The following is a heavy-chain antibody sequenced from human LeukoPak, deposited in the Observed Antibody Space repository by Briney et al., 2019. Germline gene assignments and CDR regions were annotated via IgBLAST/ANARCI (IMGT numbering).Heavy chain of an antibody. V-gene: IGHV4-59*01. D-gene: IGHD3-3*01. Sequence: SETLSLTCTVSGGSISSYYWSWIRQPPGKGLEWIGYIYYSGSTNYNPSLKSRVTISVDTSKNQFSLKLSSVTAADTAVYYCARGNYDFWSQQLVGWGQGTLVTVSS. CDR1: GGSISSYY. J-gene: IGHJ4*02. CDR2: IYYSGST. CDR3: ARGNYDFWSQQLVG.